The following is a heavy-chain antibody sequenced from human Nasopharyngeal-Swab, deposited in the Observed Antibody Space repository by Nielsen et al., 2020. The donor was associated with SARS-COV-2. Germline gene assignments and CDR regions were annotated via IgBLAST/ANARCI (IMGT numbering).Heavy chain of an antibody. CDR2: IDTNTGTP. D-gene: IGHD3-10*01. CDR3: AREPPFSIKPVYGSGNYFNSGGDY. Sequence: ASVKVSCKASGYTFRSFVINWVRQAPAQGLQWMGWIDTNTGTPTYAQGFTGRFVFSLDTSVSTAYLQISSLKAEDTAVYYCAREPPFSIKPVYGSGNYFNSGGDYWGQGTLVTVSS. CDR1: GYTFRSFV. V-gene: IGHV7-4-1*02. J-gene: IGHJ4*02.